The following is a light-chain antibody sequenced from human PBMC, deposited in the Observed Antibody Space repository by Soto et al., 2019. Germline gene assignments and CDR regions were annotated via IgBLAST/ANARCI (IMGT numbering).Light chain of an antibody. CDR1: SNDVGHSSF. Sequence: ALTRPPSASGSPGQSVTISCTGNSNDVGHSSFISWYQQHPGKGPKLIIYEVSKRPSGVPDRFSGSKSGNTASLSVSGLQDEDEADYFCNAQADNGKHVFGTGTKVTVL. J-gene: IGLJ1*01. CDR2: EVS. V-gene: IGLV2-8*01. CDR3: NAQADNGKHV.